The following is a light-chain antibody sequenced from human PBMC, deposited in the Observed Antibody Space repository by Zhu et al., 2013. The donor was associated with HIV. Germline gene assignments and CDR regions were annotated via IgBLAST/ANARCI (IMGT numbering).Light chain of an antibody. Sequence: QSVLTQPPSESGTPGQSVTISCSGSSSNIGNSFLFWYQQLPGTAPTLLIYANDQRPSGVPDRFSGSKSGNTASLTISGLQAEDEADYYCCSYAGSAIWVFGGGTKVTVL. CDR1: SSNIGNSF. CDR2: AND. V-gene: IGLV1-47*01. CDR3: CSYAGSAIWV. J-gene: IGLJ3*02.